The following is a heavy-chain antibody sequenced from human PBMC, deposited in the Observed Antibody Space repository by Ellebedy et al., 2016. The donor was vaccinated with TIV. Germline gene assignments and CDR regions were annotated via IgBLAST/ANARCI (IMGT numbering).Heavy chain of an antibody. V-gene: IGHV1-8*01. CDR1: GYTFTSYD. J-gene: IGHJ4*02. Sequence: ASVKVSXXASGYTFTSYDINWVRQATGQGLEWMGWMNPNSGNTGYAQKFQGRVTMTRNTSISTAYMELSSLRSEDTAVYYCARGPIAAAGTFHTYWGQGTLVTVSS. CDR3: ARGPIAAAGTFHTY. D-gene: IGHD6-13*01. CDR2: MNPNSGNT.